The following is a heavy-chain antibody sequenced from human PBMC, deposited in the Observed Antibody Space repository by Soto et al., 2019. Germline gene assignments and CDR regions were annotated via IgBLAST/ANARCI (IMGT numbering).Heavy chain of an antibody. D-gene: IGHD3-16*02. CDR2: IIPIFGTA. V-gene: IGHV1-69*13. Sequence: SVKVFCKASGGTFSSYAISWVRQAPGQGLEWMGGIIPIFGTANYAQKFQGRVTITADESTSTAYMELSSLRSEDTAVYYCAREEGYYDYVWGSYRYEGFDYWGQGTLVTVSS. CDR3: AREEGYYDYVWGSYRYEGFDY. J-gene: IGHJ4*02. CDR1: GGTFSSYA.